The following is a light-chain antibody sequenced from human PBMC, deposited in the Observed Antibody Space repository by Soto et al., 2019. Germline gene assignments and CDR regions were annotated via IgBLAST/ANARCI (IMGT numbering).Light chain of an antibody. CDR1: QGIGNA. Sequence: IQITQSPSCRSASVGARVTISCRASQGIGNALGWYQQKPGKPPKVLIYGASNLQSGVPSRFSGSGSGTEFTLTISSLQPDDFATYYCQQFNTSPWPFGQGTKVDIK. V-gene: IGKV1-6*01. J-gene: IGKJ1*01. CDR2: GAS. CDR3: QQFNTSPWP.